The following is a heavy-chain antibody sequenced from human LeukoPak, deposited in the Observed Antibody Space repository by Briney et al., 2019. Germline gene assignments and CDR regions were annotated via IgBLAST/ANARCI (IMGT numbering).Heavy chain of an antibody. J-gene: IGHJ4*02. CDR3: ARHISANTGYFDY. CDR1: GGSISSDAYY. Sequence: PSETLSLTCTVSGGSISSDAYYWGWVRQSPGKGLEWIGSIYYNGDSYYNPSLQSRVAIFVDTPRDQFSLDLYSVTAADTALYYCARHISANTGYFDYSGQGTLVTVSS. V-gene: IGHV4-39*01. CDR2: IYYNGDS.